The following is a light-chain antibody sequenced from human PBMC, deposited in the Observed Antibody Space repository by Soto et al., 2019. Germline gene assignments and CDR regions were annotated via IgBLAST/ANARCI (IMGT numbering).Light chain of an antibody. CDR1: QSVSSSY. Sequence: EVVLTQSPGTLSLSPGERATLSCRASQSVSSSYLAWYQQKPGQAPRLLIYGASSRATGIPDRFSGSGSGTDFTLTISRLEPEDFAVYYCQQYGSSPHSTFGQGIRLEIK. J-gene: IGKJ5*01. V-gene: IGKV3-20*01. CDR2: GAS. CDR3: QQYGSSPHST.